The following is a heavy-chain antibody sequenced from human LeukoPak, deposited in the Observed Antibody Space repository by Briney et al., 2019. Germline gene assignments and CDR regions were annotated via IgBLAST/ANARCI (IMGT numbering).Heavy chain of an antibody. Sequence: GGSLRLSCSASGFTFSTYSMNWVRQAPGKGLEWVSIISSGSSAIFSADALKGRFTISRDDAKNLLYLDMNSLRAEDTAVYYCARGHTAVTRHFDFWGQGTLVTVSS. J-gene: IGHJ4*02. CDR2: ISSGSSAI. CDR1: GFTFSTYS. D-gene: IGHD4-17*01. CDR3: ARGHTAVTRHFDF. V-gene: IGHV3-21*01.